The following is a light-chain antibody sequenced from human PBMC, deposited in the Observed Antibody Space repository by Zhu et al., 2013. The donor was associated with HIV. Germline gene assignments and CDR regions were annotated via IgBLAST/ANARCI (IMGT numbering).Light chain of an antibody. V-gene: IGKV1-5*01. CDR3: QHVNSNAA. J-gene: IGKJ3*01. Sequence: DIQMTQSPSTLSASVGDRVIITCRASQSISSWLAWYQQKPGKAPNLLIYDVSRLQSGVPSRFSGSGSGTEFTLTIDNLQPADFATYYCQHVNSNAAFGPGTKVDV. CDR2: DVS. CDR1: QSISSW.